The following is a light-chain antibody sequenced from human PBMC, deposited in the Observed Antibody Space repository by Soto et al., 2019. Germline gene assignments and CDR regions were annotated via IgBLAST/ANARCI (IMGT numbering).Light chain of an antibody. Sequence: SVLTQPPSASGSPGQSVTISCTGTSSDVGGYNYVSWYQQYPGRAPKLMIYEVTKRPSGVPDRFSGSKSGNTASLTVSGLQAEDEADYSCSSYAASNNFYFVFGGGTKLTVL. CDR3: SSYAASNNFYFV. J-gene: IGLJ3*02. CDR2: EVT. V-gene: IGLV2-8*01. CDR1: SSDVGGYNY.